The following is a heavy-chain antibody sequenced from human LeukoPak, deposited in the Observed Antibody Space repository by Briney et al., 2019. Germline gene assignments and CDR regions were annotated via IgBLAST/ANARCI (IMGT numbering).Heavy chain of an antibody. D-gene: IGHD3-22*01. CDR3: ARGYYDSSGYYGYYYYYGMDV. J-gene: IGHJ6*02. Sequence: GGSLRLSCEASGFTLTDNWMSWVRQAPGKGLEWLANIKQDGSVKYYVDSVKGRFTISRDNAKNSLFLQMNSLRAEDTAVYYCARGYYDSSGYYGYYYYYGMDVWGQGTTVTVSS. V-gene: IGHV3-7*01. CDR2: IKQDGSVK. CDR1: GFTLTDNW.